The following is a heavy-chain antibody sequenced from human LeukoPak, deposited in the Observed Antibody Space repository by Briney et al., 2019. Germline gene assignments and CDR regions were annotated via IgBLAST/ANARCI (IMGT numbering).Heavy chain of an antibody. J-gene: IGHJ3*02. CDR3: ARDLEITSDDAFDI. Sequence: GRSLRLSCAASGFTFSSYGMHWVRQAPGKGLEWVAVIWYDGSNKYYADSVKGRFTISRDNSKNTLYLQMNSLRAEDTAVYYCARDLEITSDDAFDIWGQGTMVTVSS. V-gene: IGHV3-33*01. D-gene: IGHD3-16*01. CDR1: GFTFSSYG. CDR2: IWYDGSNK.